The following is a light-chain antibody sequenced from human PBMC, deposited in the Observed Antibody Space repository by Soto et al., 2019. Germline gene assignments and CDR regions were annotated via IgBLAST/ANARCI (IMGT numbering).Light chain of an antibody. CDR3: QQNDRSPGT. CDR2: SI. V-gene: IGKV3-20*01. J-gene: IGKJ1*01. CDR1: QSLRSMW. Sequence: EIVLTQSPDTLSVSPGGRATLSCRASQSLRSMWLGWWQKRWPGSQAPHLWSIQYFRATGIPDRFSGSGSGTDFTLSISRLEPEDSPVQYCQQNDRSPGTFGQGTKVETK.